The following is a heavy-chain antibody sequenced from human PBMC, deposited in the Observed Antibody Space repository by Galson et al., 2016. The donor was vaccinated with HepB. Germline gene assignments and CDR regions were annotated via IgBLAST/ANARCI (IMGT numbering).Heavy chain of an antibody. CDR2: ISTYSGNT. CDR1: GYTFTTSG. Sequence: SVKVSCKAPGYTFTTSGISWVRQAPGQGLEWMGWISTYSGNTKYAQKFQGGLTLTTDSSTTTAYMELRSLRFDDTALYYCARDVQYRFDSWGQGTLVTVSS. CDR3: ARDVQYRFDS. D-gene: IGHD2/OR15-2a*01. J-gene: IGHJ4*02. V-gene: IGHV1-18*01.